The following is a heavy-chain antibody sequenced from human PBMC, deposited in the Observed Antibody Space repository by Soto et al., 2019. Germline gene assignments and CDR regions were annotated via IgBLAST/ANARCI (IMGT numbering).Heavy chain of an antibody. J-gene: IGHJ4*02. CDR3: ARMTFDDYFDY. Sequence: PSETLSLTCTVSGGSIRSSTYYWGWIRQPPGKGLEWIGSIYYSGSTHYNPSLKSRVTMSVDTSKNQFSLKLSSVTAADTAVYYCARMTFDDYFDYWGQGTLVTVSS. D-gene: IGHD2-21*02. CDR2: IYYSGST. V-gene: IGHV4-39*07. CDR1: GGSIRSSTYY.